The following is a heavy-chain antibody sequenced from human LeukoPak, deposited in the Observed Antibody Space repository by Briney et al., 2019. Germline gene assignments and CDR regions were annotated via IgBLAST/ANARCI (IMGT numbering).Heavy chain of an antibody. CDR3: AELGITMIGGV. Sequence: PGRSLRLSCAASGFRFSRYGMNWVRQAPGKGLEWVSAISGTGGSTYYADSVKGRFTISRDNAKNSLYLQMNSLRAEDTAVYYCAELGITMIGGVWGKGTTVTISS. CDR1: GFRFSRYG. V-gene: IGHV3-21*01. J-gene: IGHJ6*04. CDR2: ISGTGGST. D-gene: IGHD3-10*02.